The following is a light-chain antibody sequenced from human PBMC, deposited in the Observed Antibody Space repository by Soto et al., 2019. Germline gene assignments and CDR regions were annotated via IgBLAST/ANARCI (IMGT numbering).Light chain of an antibody. J-gene: IGKJ2*01. CDR3: QQYNSWYT. V-gene: IGKV1-5*03. CDR1: QSISSW. CDR2: KAS. Sequence: DIQMTQSPSTLSASVGDRVTITCRASQSISSWLAWYQQKPGKAPKLLIYKASTFESGVPSRFSGSGSGTEFTLTISSLQPDDFATYYCQQYNSWYTFGQGTKLEI.